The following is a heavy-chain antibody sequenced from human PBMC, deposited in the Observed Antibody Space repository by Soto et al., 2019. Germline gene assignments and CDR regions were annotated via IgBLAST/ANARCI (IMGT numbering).Heavy chain of an antibody. CDR1: GYSFTSYW. CDR3: ARHPYCGGDCYSGADAFDI. J-gene: IGHJ3*02. Sequence: GESLKISCKGSGYSFTSYWIGWVRQMHPKGLKWMGIIYPGDSHTRYSPSFQGQVTISADKSISTAYLQWSSLKASDTAMYYCARHPYCGGDCYSGADAFDIWGQGTMVTVSS. V-gene: IGHV5-51*01. D-gene: IGHD2-21*02. CDR2: IYPGDSHT.